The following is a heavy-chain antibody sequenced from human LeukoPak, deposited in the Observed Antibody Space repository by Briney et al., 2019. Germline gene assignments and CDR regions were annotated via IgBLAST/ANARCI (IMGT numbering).Heavy chain of an antibody. Sequence: GGSLRLSCAASGFTVSSNYMSWVRQAPGKGLEWVSVIYSGGSTYYADSVKGRFTISRDNSKNTLYLQMNSLRAEDTAVYYCAREIYYDSSGYSDYWGQGTLVTVSS. CDR1: GFTVSSNY. CDR3: AREIYYDSSGYSDY. D-gene: IGHD3-22*01. J-gene: IGHJ4*02. V-gene: IGHV3-53*01. CDR2: IYSGGST.